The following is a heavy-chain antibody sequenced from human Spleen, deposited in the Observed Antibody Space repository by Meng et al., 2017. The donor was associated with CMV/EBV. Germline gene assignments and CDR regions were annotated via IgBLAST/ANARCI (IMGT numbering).Heavy chain of an antibody. V-gene: IGHV1-18*01. CDR2: ISAYNGNT. J-gene: IGHJ3*02. CDR1: GYTFTSYG. CDR3: ARDDRRNDAFDI. Sequence: ASVQVSCKASGYTFTSYGISWVRQAPGQGLEWMGWISAYNGNTNYVRKLQGRVTMTTDTSTSTAYMELRSLRSDDTAVYYCARDDRRNDAFDIWGQGTMVTVSS.